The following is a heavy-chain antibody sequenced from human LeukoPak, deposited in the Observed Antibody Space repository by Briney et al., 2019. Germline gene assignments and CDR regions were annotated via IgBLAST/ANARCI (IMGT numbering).Heavy chain of an antibody. CDR3: AKRGPYGSGPSVLEPFDY. CDR2: ISGSGGST. J-gene: IGHJ4*02. CDR1: GFTFSSYA. Sequence: GGSLRLSCAASGFTFSSYAMSWVRQAPGKGLEWVSAISGSGGSTYYADSVKGRFTISRDNSKNTLYLQMNSLRAEDTAVYYCAKRGPYGSGPSVLEPFDYWGQGTLVTVSS. D-gene: IGHD3-10*01. V-gene: IGHV3-23*01.